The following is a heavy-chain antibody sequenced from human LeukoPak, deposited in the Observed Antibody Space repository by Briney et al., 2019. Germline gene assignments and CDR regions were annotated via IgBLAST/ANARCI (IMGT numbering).Heavy chain of an antibody. CDR2: INPNNGGT. D-gene: IGHD2-2*02. CDR1: GYTFTPYY. Sequence: ASVKVSYTASGYTFTPYYMHWVRQAPGQGLEWMGWINPNNGGTNYAQKFQGRVTMTRDTSIGTAYMELSRLRSDDTAVYYCARTESKCTSTSCYTEDYWGQGTLVTVSS. J-gene: IGHJ4*02. CDR3: ARTESKCTSTSCYTEDY. V-gene: IGHV1-2*02.